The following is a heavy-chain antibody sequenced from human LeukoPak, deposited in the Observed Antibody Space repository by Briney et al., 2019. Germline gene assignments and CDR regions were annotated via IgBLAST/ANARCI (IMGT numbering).Heavy chain of an antibody. D-gene: IGHD2-2*02. V-gene: IGHV1-69*13. CDR3: ASGGRPMEYQQLYLGWFDP. J-gene: IGHJ5*02. Sequence: SVKVSCKASGGTFSSYAISWVRQAPGQGLEWMGGIIHIFGTANYAQKFQGRVTITADESTSTAYMELSSLRSEDTAVYYCASGGRPMEYQQLYLGWFDPWGQGTLVTVSS. CDR2: IIHIFGTA. CDR1: GGTFSSYA.